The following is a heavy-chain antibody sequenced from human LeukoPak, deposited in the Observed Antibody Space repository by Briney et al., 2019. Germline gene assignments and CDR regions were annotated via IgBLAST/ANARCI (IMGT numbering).Heavy chain of an antibody. CDR1: GGFISSYY. CDR3: ARPLLTDFYDSSGYGY. D-gene: IGHD3-22*01. Sequence: SETLSLTCTVSGGFISSYYWSWIRQPAGKGLEWIGRIYTSGSTNYNPSLKSRVTMSVDTSKNQFSLKLSSVTAADTAVYYCARPLLTDFYDSSGYGYWGQGTLVTVSS. V-gene: IGHV4-4*07. J-gene: IGHJ4*02. CDR2: IYTSGST.